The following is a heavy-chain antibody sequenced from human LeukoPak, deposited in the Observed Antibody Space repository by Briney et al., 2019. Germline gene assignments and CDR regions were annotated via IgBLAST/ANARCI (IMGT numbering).Heavy chain of an antibody. CDR1: GGTFSSYA. CDR2: IIPIFNIT. D-gene: IGHD7-27*01. CDR3: ARDWGGVRTGDAPRSHFDY. J-gene: IGHJ4*02. Sequence: LVKVSCKASGGTFSSYAFSWVRQAPGQGLEWMGGIIPIFNITHYAQNFQGRVTMTTDESTSTAYMELSSLRSDDTAVYYCARDWGGVRTGDAPRSHFDYWGQGTLVTVSS. V-gene: IGHV1-69*05.